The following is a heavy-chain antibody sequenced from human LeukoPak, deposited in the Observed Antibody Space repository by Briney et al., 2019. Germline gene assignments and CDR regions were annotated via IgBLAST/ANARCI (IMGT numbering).Heavy chain of an antibody. CDR2: ISSSSSYI. CDR3: TTDAVIVVVPAAMWVGAFDI. J-gene: IGHJ3*02. Sequence: GGSLRLSCAASGFTFSSYSMNWVRQAPGKGLEWVSSISSSSSYIYYADSVKGRFTIPRDNAKNSLYLQMNSLRAEDTAVYYCTTDAVIVVVPAAMWVGAFDIWGQGTMVTVSS. CDR1: GFTFSSYS. V-gene: IGHV3-21*01. D-gene: IGHD2-2*01.